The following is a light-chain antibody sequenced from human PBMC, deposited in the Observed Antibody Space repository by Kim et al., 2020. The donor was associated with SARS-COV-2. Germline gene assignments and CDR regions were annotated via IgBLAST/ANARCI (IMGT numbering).Light chain of an antibody. J-gene: IGLJ3*02. V-gene: IGLV2-11*03. CDR1: SSDVGAYNY. CDR3: SSYAGRYTWV. CDR2: DVS. Sequence: GQSVTIPCTGTSSDVGAYNYVSWYQQHPGKAPKLLIYDVSKRPSGVPDRFSGSKSGNTASLAISGLQAEDEAGYYCSSYAGRYTWVFGGGTQLTVL.